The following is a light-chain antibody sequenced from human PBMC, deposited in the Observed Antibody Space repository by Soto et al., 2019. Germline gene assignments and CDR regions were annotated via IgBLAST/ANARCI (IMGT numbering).Light chain of an antibody. Sequence: QSALTQPASVSGSPGQSITISCTGTNSDIGAYNSVSWYQQHPGIAPQLMIYDVSYRPSGISSRFSASKSGNTASLTISGLQAADEADYYCSSFTTSGARVFGGGTKVT. J-gene: IGLJ2*01. V-gene: IGLV2-14*03. CDR3: SSFTTSGARV. CDR2: DVS. CDR1: NSDIGAYNS.